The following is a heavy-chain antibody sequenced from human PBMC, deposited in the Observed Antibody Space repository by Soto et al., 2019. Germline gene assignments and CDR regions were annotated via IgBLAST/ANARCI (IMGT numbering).Heavy chain of an antibody. Sequence: GASVKVSCKASGYNFIYYPLHWVRQAPGQRLEWMGWINLGNGNTDYSQKFQGRVAITRDTSASTAYMELSSLRSEDTAVYYCARGVGLRFLDWFTTQYYYYYGMDVWGQGTTVTVSS. D-gene: IGHD3-3*01. CDR3: ARGVGLRFLDWFTTQYYYYYGMDV. CDR2: INLGNGNT. J-gene: IGHJ6*02. V-gene: IGHV1-3*01. CDR1: GYNFIYYP.